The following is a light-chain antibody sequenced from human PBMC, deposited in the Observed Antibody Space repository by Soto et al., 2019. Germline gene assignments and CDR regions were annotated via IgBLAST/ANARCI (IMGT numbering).Light chain of an antibody. V-gene: IGLV2-23*02. J-gene: IGLJ1*01. CDR3: CSYAGSDAYV. CDR1: SSDVGNYNL. CDR2: EVN. Sequence: QSALTQPASVSGSPGQSITISCAGTSSDVGNYNLVSWYQQHPGKVPKLMICEVNKRPSGVSNRFSGSKSGNTASLTISGLQAEDEAHYYCCSYAGSDAYVFGTGTKLTVL.